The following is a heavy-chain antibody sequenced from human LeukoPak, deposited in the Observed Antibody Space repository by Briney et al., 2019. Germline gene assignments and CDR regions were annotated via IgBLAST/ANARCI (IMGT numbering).Heavy chain of an antibody. V-gene: IGHV4-61*02. CDR1: GGSISGGSYY. J-gene: IGHJ4*02. CDR2: IYTSGST. Sequence: PSETLSLTCTVSGGSISGGSYYWSWIRQPAGKGLEWIGRIYTSGSTNYNPSLKSRVTISVDTSKNQFSLKLSSVTAADTAVYYCARMVRGVIITYYFDYWGQGTLVTVSS. CDR3: ARMVRGVIITYYFDY. D-gene: IGHD3-10*01.